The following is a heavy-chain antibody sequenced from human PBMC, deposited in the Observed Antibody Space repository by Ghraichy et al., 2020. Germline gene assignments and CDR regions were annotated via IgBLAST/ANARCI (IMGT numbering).Heavy chain of an antibody. CDR1: GFTFSSYS. D-gene: IGHD6-19*01. J-gene: IGHJ4*02. V-gene: IGHV3-21*01. CDR3: ARSIAVAGNPGFYDY. CDR2: ISSSSSYI. Sequence: GGSLRLSCAASGFTFSSYSMNWVRQAPGKGLEWVSSISSSSSYIYYADSVKGRFTISRDNAKNSLYLQMNSLRAEDTAVYYCARSIAVAGNPGFYDYWGQGTLVTVSS.